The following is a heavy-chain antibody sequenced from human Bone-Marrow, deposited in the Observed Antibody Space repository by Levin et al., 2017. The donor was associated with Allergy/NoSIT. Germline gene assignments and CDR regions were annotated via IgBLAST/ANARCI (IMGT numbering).Heavy chain of an antibody. J-gene: IGHJ4*02. CDR3: ARDSTREGNWNDVPQSFFDY. V-gene: IGHV3-48*02. CDR1: GFTFSSYS. D-gene: IGHD1-1*01. CDR2: ISSSSSTI. Sequence: GSLRLSCAASGFTFSSYSMNWVRQAPGKGLEWVSYISSSSSTIYYADSVKGRFTISRDNAKNSLYLQMNSLRDEDTAVYYCARDSTREGNWNDVPQSFFDYWGQGTLVTVSS.